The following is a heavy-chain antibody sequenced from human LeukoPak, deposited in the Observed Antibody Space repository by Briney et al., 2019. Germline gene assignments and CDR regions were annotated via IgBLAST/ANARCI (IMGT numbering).Heavy chain of an antibody. J-gene: IGHJ4*02. CDR2: IYSGGST. V-gene: IGHV3-66*02. D-gene: IGHD3-22*01. CDR1: GFTVSSNY. CDR3: ARDGGYYDSSGYYI. Sequence: PGGSLRLSCAASGFTVSSNYMSWVRQAPGKGLEWVSVIYSGGSTYYADSVKGRFTISRDNSKNTLYLQMNSLRAEDTAAYYCARDGGYYDSSGYYIWGQGTLVTVSS.